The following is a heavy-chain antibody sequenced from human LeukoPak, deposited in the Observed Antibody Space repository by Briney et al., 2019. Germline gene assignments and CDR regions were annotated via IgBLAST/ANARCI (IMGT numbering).Heavy chain of an antibody. CDR3: ARAGASGTYYPMDN. Sequence: GGSLRLSCAASGFTFRSNWMHWVRQAPGKGLVWVSRVNGDETSTRYADSVKGRFTISRDNAKNTLYLQMNSLRAEDTAVYFCARAGASGTYYPMDNWGQGILVTVSS. CDR1: GFTFRSNW. D-gene: IGHD3-10*01. J-gene: IGHJ4*02. V-gene: IGHV3-74*01. CDR2: VNGDETST.